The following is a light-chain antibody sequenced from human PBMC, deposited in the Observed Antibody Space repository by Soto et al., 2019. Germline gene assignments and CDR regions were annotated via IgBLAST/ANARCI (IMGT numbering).Light chain of an antibody. CDR1: QSVLYSSNNKNY. CDR2: WAS. Sequence: DIVMTQSPDSLAVSLGERATINCKSSQSVLYSSNNKNYLAWYQQKPGQPPKLLIDWASTRESGVPDRFSGSGSWTDFTLTISTLQAEDVAVYYCQHYYSTPPTFGQGTKVEIK. CDR3: QHYYSTPPT. J-gene: IGKJ1*01. V-gene: IGKV4-1*01.